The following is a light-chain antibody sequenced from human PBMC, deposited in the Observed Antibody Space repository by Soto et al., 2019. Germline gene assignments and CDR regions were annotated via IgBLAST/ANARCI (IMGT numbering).Light chain of an antibody. Sequence: TQSPDTLSLSPGGRATLSCRASQSVSSNYLAWFQQKPGQAPRLLIYVASTRATGIPARFSGSGSGTEFTLTISSLQADDFATYYCHQYKSDEGTFGQGTKVDI. CDR1: QSVSSN. CDR2: VAS. V-gene: IGKV3-15*01. CDR3: HQYKSDEGT. J-gene: IGKJ1*01.